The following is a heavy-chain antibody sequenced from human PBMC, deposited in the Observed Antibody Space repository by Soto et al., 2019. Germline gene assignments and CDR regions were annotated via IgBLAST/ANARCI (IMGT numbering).Heavy chain of an antibody. CDR2: ISSSGGST. CDR3: AKDRVVTIFGVVTDYYGMDV. J-gene: IGHJ6*02. CDR1: GFTFSNYA. Sequence: HPGGSLRLSCAASGFTFSNYAMNWVRQAPGKGLEWVSTISSSGGSTYYADSVKGRFTISRENSKNTLYLQMNSLRAEDTAVYYCAKDRVVTIFGVVTDYYGMDVWGQGTTVTVSS. V-gene: IGHV3-23*01. D-gene: IGHD3-3*01.